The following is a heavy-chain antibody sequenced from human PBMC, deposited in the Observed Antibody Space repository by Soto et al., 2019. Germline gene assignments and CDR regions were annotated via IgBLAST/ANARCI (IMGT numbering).Heavy chain of an antibody. V-gene: IGHV4-34*01. J-gene: IGHJ4*02. Sequence: SETMSLTCQVSGASVGGLYWRWIRQPTGKGLEWIGLITHTGSTNYKPSLKSRVTISLDTSRNHFSLKPTSVTAADTAVYYCATYFYDGRGFDFDFWSRGTLVTVSS. CDR3: ATYFYDGRGFDFDF. D-gene: IGHD3-22*01. CDR2: ITHTGST. CDR1: GASVGGLY.